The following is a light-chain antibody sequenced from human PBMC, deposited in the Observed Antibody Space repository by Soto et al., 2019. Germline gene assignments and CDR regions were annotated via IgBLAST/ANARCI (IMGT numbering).Light chain of an antibody. CDR2: GAS. V-gene: IGKV3-20*01. J-gene: IGKJ2*01. CDR3: QQYGSSLYT. Sequence: EIVLTQSPSTLSLSPGDRATLSCRASQSVSSSYLAWYQQKPGQAPKLLIYGASSRATGIPDRFSGSGSGTDFTLTISRLEPEDFAVYYCQQYGSSLYTFGQGTKLEIK. CDR1: QSVSSSY.